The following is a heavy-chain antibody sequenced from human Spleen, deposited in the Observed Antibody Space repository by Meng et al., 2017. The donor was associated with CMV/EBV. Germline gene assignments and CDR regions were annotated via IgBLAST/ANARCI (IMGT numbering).Heavy chain of an antibody. CDR1: GTFSNYA. Sequence: GTFSNYAIGWVRQAPGQGLEWRGGIIPIFGTANYAQKFQGRVTITTDESTSTAYMELSSLRSEDTAVYYCAHGYCSSTSCLNNWFDPWGQGTLVTVSS. D-gene: IGHD2-2*01. J-gene: IGHJ5*02. CDR2: IIPIFGTA. CDR3: AHGYCSSTSCLNNWFDP. V-gene: IGHV1-69*05.